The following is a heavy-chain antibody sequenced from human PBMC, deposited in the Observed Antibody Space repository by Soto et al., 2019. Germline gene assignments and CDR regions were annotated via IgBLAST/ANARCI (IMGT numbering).Heavy chain of an antibody. CDR3: ARARITMVREVIKYNMDV. Sequence: PSETLSLTCTVSGGSISTYYWSWIRRPPGKGLEWIGYIYNSGSTHSNPSLQSRVTISVDTSKNQFSLKLSSVTAADTAIYYCARARITMVREVIKYNMDVWGQGTTVTVPS. V-gene: IGHV4-59*01. J-gene: IGHJ6*02. D-gene: IGHD3-10*01. CDR2: IYNSGST. CDR1: GGSISTYY.